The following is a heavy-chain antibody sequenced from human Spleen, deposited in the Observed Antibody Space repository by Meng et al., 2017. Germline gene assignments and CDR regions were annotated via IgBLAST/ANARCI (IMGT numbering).Heavy chain of an antibody. J-gene: IGHJ6*02. Sequence: GSLRLSCIVSGASIRSYFWSWIRLPPGKGLEWIEYIHDSGSSSSNPSLKSRVSISVDTSKNQFSRRLSSVTAADTAVYYCAGDTRSSASYVDYNYYGMYVWGPGAMVTVSS. CDR3: AGDTRSSASYVDYNYYGMYV. CDR2: IHDSGSS. CDR1: GASIRSYF. V-gene: IGHV4-59*01. D-gene: IGHD3-22*01.